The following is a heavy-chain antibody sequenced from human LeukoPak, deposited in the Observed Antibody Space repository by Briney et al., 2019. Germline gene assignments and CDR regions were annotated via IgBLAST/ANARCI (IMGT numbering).Heavy chain of an antibody. CDR3: ARVPTTDWYFDL. V-gene: IGHV3-48*03. J-gene: IGHJ2*01. CDR2: ITASGRSI. Sequence: GGSLRLSCTASGFTFGDYAMSWVRQAPGKGLEWVSFITASGRSIYSADSLKDRFIISRDNAKNSLYLQMNSLRAEDTAVYYCARVPTTDWYFDLWGRGTLVTVSS. CDR1: GFTFGDYA. D-gene: IGHD5-12*01.